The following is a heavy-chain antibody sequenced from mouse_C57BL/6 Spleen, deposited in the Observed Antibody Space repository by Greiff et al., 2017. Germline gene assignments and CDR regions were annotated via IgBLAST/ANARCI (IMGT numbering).Heavy chain of an antibody. J-gene: IGHJ4*01. V-gene: IGHV1-53*01. D-gene: IGHD3-2*02. CDR3: ARGRAQAYYAMDY. CDR1: GYTFTSYW. CDR2: INPSNGGT. Sequence: QVQLQQPGTELVKPGASVQLSCKASGYTFTSYWMHWVKQRPGQGLEWIGNINPSNGGTNYNEKFKSKATLTVDKSSSTAYMQLSSLTSEDSAVYYCARGRAQAYYAMDYWGQGTAVTVAS.